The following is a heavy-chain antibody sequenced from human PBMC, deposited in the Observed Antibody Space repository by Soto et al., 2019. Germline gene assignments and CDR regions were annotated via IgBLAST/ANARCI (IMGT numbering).Heavy chain of an antibody. V-gene: IGHV4-31*03. CDR2: IYYSGST. J-gene: IGHJ4*02. D-gene: IGHD4-17*01. Sequence: QVQLQESGPGLVKPSQTLSLTCTVSGGSISTGGYYWTWIRQHPGKGLEWIGYIYYSGSTYYNPSLKSRVTISVDTSKNQFSLKRSSVTAADTAVYYCARGLSVTLLDNWGQGTLVTVSS. CDR1: GGSISTGGYY. CDR3: ARGLSVTLLDN.